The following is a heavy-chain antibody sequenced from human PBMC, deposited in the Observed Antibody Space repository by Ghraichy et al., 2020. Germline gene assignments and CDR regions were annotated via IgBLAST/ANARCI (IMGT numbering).Heavy chain of an antibody. V-gene: IGHV3-23*01. Sequence: GGSLRLSCAASGFTFSSYAMSWVRQAPRKGLEWVSTISDGGGRTYYADSVRGRFTISRDNSKNTLYLQMNSLRAEDTSVFYCAKVRGRSYCTSTTCPYMDVWGKGTTVTVSS. CDR1: GFTFSSYA. CDR3: AKVRGRSYCTSTTCPYMDV. D-gene: IGHD2-2*01. CDR2: ISDGGGRT. J-gene: IGHJ6*03.